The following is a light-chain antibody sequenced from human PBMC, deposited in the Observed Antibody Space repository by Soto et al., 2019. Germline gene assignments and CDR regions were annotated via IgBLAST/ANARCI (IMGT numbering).Light chain of an antibody. CDR2: GAS. V-gene: IGKV3-20*01. CDR3: QQYDSSSRT. Sequence: LTKSLVTLSLSTGERATLYCRAGQKGTNNNLAWYQQKPGRAHRLLIYGASSRATGIPDRFSGSGSGTDFTLTISSLEPEDFATYYCQQYDSSSRTFGEGTKVDIK. J-gene: IGKJ4*01. CDR1: QKGTNNN.